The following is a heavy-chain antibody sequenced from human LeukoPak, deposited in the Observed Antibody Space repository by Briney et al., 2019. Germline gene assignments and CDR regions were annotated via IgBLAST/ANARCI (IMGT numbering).Heavy chain of an antibody. Sequence: SETLSLTCTVSGGSISSYYWSWIRQPPGKGLEWIGYIYYSVSTNYNPSLKSRVTISVDTSKNQFSLKLSSVTAADTAVYYCARDGDYYYYMDVWGKGTTVTVSS. CDR2: IYYSVST. CDR3: ARDGDYYYYMDV. J-gene: IGHJ6*03. D-gene: IGHD3-10*01. V-gene: IGHV4-59*01. CDR1: GGSISSYY.